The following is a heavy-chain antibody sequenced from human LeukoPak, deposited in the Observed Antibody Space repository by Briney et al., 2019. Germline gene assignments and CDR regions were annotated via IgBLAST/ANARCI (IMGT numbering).Heavy chain of an antibody. CDR1: GFTFSYYG. CDR3: ARDREISGYYGTFDI. Sequence: GGSLRLSCAASGFTFSYYGMHWVRQAPGKGLEWVALMWSDGTNKYYADSVKGRFTISRDSSQNTLHLQMNSLRAEDTAVYYCARDREISGYYGTFDIWGQGTMVTVSS. CDR2: MWSDGTNK. D-gene: IGHD3-22*01. V-gene: IGHV3-33*01. J-gene: IGHJ3*02.